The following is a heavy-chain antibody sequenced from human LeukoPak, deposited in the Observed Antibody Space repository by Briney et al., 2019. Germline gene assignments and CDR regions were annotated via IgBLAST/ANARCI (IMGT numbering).Heavy chain of an antibody. CDR1: GFTFSSYA. D-gene: IGHD6-13*01. J-gene: IGHJ3*02. Sequence: GGSLRLSCAASGFTFSSYAMSWVRQAPGKGLEWVSAISGSGGSTYYADSVKGRFTISRDNSKNTLYLQMNSLSTEDTALYYCARAVPAPGTPENAFDIWGQGTMVTVSS. V-gene: IGHV3-23*01. CDR2: ISGSGGST. CDR3: ARAVPAPGTPENAFDI.